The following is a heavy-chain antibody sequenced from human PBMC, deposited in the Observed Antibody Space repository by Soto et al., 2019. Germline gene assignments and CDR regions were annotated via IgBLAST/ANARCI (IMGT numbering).Heavy chain of an antibody. CDR3: ARGQRFSDWFDP. V-gene: IGHV4-4*07. J-gene: IGHJ5*02. D-gene: IGHD3-3*01. CDR1: GGSMTSYY. Sequence: SETLSLTCTVSGGSMTSYYWTWIRQPAGKGLEWIGRVYSSGGTHYNPALKRRVTIALDTSKNQFSLRLLSVTDADTAVYFCARGQRFSDWFDPWGQGTLVTVSS. CDR2: VYSSGGT.